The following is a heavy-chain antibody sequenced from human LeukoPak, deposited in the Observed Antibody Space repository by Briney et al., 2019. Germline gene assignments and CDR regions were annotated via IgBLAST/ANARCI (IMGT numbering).Heavy chain of an antibody. CDR2: ILHSGST. V-gene: IGHV4-38-2*02. CDR3: ARLYSGSFHAFDI. D-gene: IGHD1-26*01. J-gene: IGHJ3*02. Sequence: SETLSLTCTVSGYSISSGYYWGWIRQPPGKGLEWIGSILHSGSTYYNPSLKSRVTISADTSKNQFSLKLSSMTAADTAVYYCARLYSGSFHAFDIWGQGTMVTVSS. CDR1: GYSISSGYY.